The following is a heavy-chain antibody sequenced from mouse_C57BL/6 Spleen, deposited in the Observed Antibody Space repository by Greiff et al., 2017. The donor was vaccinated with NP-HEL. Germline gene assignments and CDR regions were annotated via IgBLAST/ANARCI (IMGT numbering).Heavy chain of an antibody. Sequence: DVKLVESGGGLVQPKGSLKLSCAASGFSFNTYAMNWVRQAPGKGLEWVARIRSKSNNYATYYADSVKDRFTISRDDSESMLYLQMNNLKTEDTAMYYCVRHDLGRWYFDYWGKGTTLTVAS. D-gene: IGHD4-1*01. CDR2: IRSKSNNYAT. J-gene: IGHJ2*01. CDR3: VRHDLGRWYFDY. V-gene: IGHV10-1*01. CDR1: GFSFNTYA.